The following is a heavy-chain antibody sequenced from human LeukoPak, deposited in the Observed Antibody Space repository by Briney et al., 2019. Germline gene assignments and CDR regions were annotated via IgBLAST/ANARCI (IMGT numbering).Heavy chain of an antibody. CDR1: GGSISNYY. J-gene: IGHJ6*03. V-gene: IGHV4-59*01. D-gene: IGHD1-26*01. Sequence: SETLSLTRTVSGGSISNYYWSWLRQPPGKGLEWIGYISYSGNTNYNPSLTSRATISADTSKNQGSLTLSSVTAADTAVYYCASRTEPRFYYYYYYMDVWGKGTTVTVSS. CDR3: ASRTEPRFYYYYYYMDV. CDR2: ISYSGNT.